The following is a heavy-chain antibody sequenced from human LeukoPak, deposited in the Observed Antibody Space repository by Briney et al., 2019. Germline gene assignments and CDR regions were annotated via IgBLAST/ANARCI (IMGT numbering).Heavy chain of an antibody. CDR1: GYTFTGYY. CDR2: INPNSGGT. Sequence: GASVTLSCKASGYTFTGYYMHWVRQAPGQGLEWMGWINPNSGGTNYAQKFQGRVTMTRDTSISTAYMELSRLRSDDTAVYYCARAGRVYNQNFDIWGQGTMVTVSS. J-gene: IGHJ3*02. CDR3: ARAGRVYNQNFDI. V-gene: IGHV1-2*02. D-gene: IGHD5-12*01.